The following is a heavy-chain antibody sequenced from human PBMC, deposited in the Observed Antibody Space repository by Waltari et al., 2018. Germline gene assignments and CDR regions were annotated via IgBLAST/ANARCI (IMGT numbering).Heavy chain of an antibody. CDR2: IYYSGST. Sequence: QLQLQESGPGLVKPSETLSLTCTVSGGSIRSSSYYWGWIRQTPGKGLEWIGSIYYSGSTYYNPSLKSRVTISVDTSKNQFSLKLSSVTAADTAVYYCARQLGQHGYWGQGTLVTVSS. D-gene: IGHD1-26*01. V-gene: IGHV4-39*07. J-gene: IGHJ4*02. CDR3: ARQLGQHGY. CDR1: GGSIRSSSYY.